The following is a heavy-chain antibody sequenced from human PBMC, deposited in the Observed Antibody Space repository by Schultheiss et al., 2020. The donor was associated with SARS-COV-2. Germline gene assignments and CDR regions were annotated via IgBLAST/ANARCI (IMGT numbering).Heavy chain of an antibody. D-gene: IGHD1-26*01. J-gene: IGHJ1*01. CDR3: ARGDSGSFHVEYFQH. V-gene: IGHV3-48*02. CDR1: GFTFSSYE. Sequence: GESLKISCAASGFTFSSYEMNWVRQAPGKGLEWVSYISSSSSTIYYADSVKGRFTISRDNAKNSLYLQMNSLRDEDTAVYYCARGDSGSFHVEYFQHWGQGTLVTVSS. CDR2: ISSSSSTI.